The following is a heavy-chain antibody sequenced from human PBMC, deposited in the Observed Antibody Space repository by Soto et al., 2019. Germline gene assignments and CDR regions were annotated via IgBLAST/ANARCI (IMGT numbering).Heavy chain of an antibody. CDR1: GWTVRDFY. Sequence: GGSRRLSCGASGWTVRDFYMSSVRQAPGKGLEWVSVIYRGGSTYYADSVKGRFTISRDNSKNTLYLQMNNLRAEDTALYHCARVNTGNGLDVWGQGTTVTVSS. CDR2: IYRGGST. CDR3: ARVNTGNGLDV. J-gene: IGHJ6*02. V-gene: IGHV3-53*01.